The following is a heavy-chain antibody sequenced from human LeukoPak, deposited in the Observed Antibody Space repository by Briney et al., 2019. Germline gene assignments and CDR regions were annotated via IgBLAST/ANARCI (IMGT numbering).Heavy chain of an antibody. J-gene: IGHJ4*02. CDR1: GYTFTGYY. CDR2: INPNSGGT. CDR3: ARVTAYYYDSSGYYYFDY. D-gene: IGHD3-22*01. V-gene: IGHV1-2*02. Sequence: ASVKVSCKASGYTFTGYYMHWVRRAPGQGLEWMGWINPNSGGTNYAQKFQGRVTMTRDTSISTAYMELSRLRSDDTAVYYCARVTAYYYDSSGYYYFDYWGQGTLVTVSS.